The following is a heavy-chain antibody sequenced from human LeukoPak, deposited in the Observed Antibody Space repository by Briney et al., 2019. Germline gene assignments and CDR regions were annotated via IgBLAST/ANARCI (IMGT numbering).Heavy chain of an antibody. D-gene: IGHD5-18*01. CDR3: ARDSLQLWSDDAFDI. CDR2: ISAYNGNT. CDR1: GYTFTSYG. V-gene: IGHV1-18*01. J-gene: IGHJ3*02. Sequence: ASVKGSCKASGYTFTSYGISWVRQAPGQGLEWMGWISAYNGNTNYAQKLQGRVTMTTDTSTSTAYMELRSLRSDDTAVYYCARDSLQLWSDDAFDIWGQGTMVTVSS.